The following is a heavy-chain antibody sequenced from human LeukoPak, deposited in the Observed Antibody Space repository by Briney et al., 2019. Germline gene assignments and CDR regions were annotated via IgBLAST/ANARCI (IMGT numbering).Heavy chain of an antibody. Sequence: PSETLSLTCAVYGGSFSVYYWSWIRQPPGKGLEWIGEINHSGSTNHNPSLKSRVTISVDTSKNQFSLKLSSVTAADTAVYYCAYSSSWYPAWGQGTLVTVSS. D-gene: IGHD6-13*01. CDR3: AYSSSWYPA. CDR2: INHSGST. J-gene: IGHJ5*02. V-gene: IGHV4-34*01. CDR1: GGSFSVYY.